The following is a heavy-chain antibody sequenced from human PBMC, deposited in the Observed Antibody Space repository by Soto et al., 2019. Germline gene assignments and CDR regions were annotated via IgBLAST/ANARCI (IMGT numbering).Heavy chain of an antibody. J-gene: IGHJ4*02. V-gene: IGHV1-46*01. Sequence: ASVKVSCKASGYTFTSYYMHWVRQAPGQGLEWMGIINPSGGSTSYAQKFQGRVTMTRDTSTSTVYMELSSLRSEDTAVYYCARERVTQVTAILGYYSDYWGQGTLVTVSS. CDR2: INPSGGST. CDR1: GYTFTSYY. D-gene: IGHD2-21*02. CDR3: ARERVTQVTAILGYYSDY.